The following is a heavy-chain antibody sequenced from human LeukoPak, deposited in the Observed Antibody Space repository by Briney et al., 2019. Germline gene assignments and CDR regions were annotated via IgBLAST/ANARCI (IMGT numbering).Heavy chain of an antibody. D-gene: IGHD1-26*01. CDR3: ARGSLSWELPPDAFDI. J-gene: IGHJ3*02. V-gene: IGHV1-69*13. CDR1: GGTFSSYA. CDR2: IIPIFGTA. Sequence: ASVKVSCKASGGTFSSYAISWVRQAPGQGLEWMGGIIPIFGTANYAQKFQGRVTITADESTSTAYMELSSLRSEDTAVYYCARGSLSWELPPDAFDIWGQGTMVTVSP.